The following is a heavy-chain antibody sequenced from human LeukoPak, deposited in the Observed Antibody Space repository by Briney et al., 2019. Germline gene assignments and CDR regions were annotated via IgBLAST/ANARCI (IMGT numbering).Heavy chain of an antibody. Sequence: ASVKVSCKASGYTFTNYGIIWVRQAPGQGLEWMGWISGFNGKTKYAQILQGRVTMTTDPHTTTAYMELGSLRSDDTAVYFCAKSHSGSLRAPFDHWGQGTLVTVSS. CDR3: AKSHSGSLRAPFDH. J-gene: IGHJ4*02. CDR1: GYTFTNYG. CDR2: ISGFNGKT. V-gene: IGHV1-18*01. D-gene: IGHD3-22*01.